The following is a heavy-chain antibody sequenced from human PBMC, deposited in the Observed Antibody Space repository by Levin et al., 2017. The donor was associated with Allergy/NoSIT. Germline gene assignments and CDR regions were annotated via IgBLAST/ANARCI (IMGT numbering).Heavy chain of an antibody. CDR2: IYYSGST. V-gene: IGHV4-59*08. D-gene: IGHD3-22*01. J-gene: IGHJ6*02. CDR3: ARHAYYDSSASYYYYAMDG. Sequence: SQTLSLTCTVSGGSISSYYWSWIRQPPGKGLDWIGYIYYSGSTNYNPSLKSRVTISVDTSKNQFSLKLSSVTAADTAVYYCARHAYYDSSASYYYYAMDGWGQGTTVTVSS. CDR1: GGSISSYY.